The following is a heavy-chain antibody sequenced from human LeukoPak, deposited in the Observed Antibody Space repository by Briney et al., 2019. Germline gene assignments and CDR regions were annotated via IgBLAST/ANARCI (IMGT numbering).Heavy chain of an antibody. D-gene: IGHD2-2*01. CDR1: GGSFSGYY. V-gene: IGHV4-34*01. Sequence: SETLSLTCAVYGGSFSGYYWSWIRQPPGKGLEWIGEINHSGSTNYNPSLKSRVTISVDTSKNQFSLKLSSVTAADTAVYYCARGTVVVPAATTPGAFDIWGQGTMVTVSS. CDR3: ARGTVVVPAATTPGAFDI. CDR2: INHSGST. J-gene: IGHJ3*02.